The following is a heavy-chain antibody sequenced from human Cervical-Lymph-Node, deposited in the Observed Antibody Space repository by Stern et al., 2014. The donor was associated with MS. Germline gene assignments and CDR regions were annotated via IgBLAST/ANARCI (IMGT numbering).Heavy chain of an antibody. Sequence: EVQLVESGGGLVQPGGSLRLSRVASGFTFRNYWMQWVRQGPGKGLVWVARINRDGTTITHADSVKGRFTISRDNAKNTLYLQMNSLRVEDTAVYYCTKDTYGPEDYWGQGTSVTVSS. CDR2: INRDGTTI. CDR1: GFTFRNYW. CDR3: TKDTYGPEDY. D-gene: IGHD3-10*01. J-gene: IGHJ4*02. V-gene: IGHV3-74*03.